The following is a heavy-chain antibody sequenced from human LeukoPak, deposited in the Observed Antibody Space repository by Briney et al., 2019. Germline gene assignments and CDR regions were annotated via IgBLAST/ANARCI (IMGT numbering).Heavy chain of an antibody. CDR2: IIPILGIA. CDR3: ARVVYDSSGYPPLNWFDP. CDR1: GGTFSSYA. V-gene: IGHV1-69*04. J-gene: IGHJ5*02. Sequence: VALVKVSCKASGGTFSSYAISWVRQAPGQGLEWMGRIIPILGIANYAQKFQGRVTITADKSTSTAYMELSSLRSEDTAVYYCARVVYDSSGYPPLNWFDPWGQGTLVTVSS. D-gene: IGHD3-22*01.